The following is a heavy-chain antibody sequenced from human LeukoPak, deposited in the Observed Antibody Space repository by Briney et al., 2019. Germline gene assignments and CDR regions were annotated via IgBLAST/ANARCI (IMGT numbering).Heavy chain of an antibody. CDR2: IYTSGST. J-gene: IGHJ4*02. V-gene: IGHV4-4*07. D-gene: IGHD3-9*01. CDR3: AREELGAQRYFDWLANYYFDY. Sequence: SETLSLTCTVSGGSISSYYWSWIRQPAGKGLEWIGRIYTSGSTNYNPSLKSRVTMSVDTSKNQFSLKLSSVTAADTAVYYCAREELGAQRYFDWLANYYFDYWGQGTLVTVSS. CDR1: GGSISSYY.